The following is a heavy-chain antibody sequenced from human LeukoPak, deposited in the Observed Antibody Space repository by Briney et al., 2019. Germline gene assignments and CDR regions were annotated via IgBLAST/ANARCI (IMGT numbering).Heavy chain of an antibody. Sequence: SETLSLTCAVSGGPLTSYYWTWIRQPPGKGLEWIGFIYYRGSTNYNPSLESRVTISIATSKNRFSLKLSSVTAADTAVYYCARDRYSGYDGFGAFDIWGQGTMVTVSS. V-gene: IGHV4-59*01. CDR1: GGPLTSYY. J-gene: IGHJ3*02. CDR3: ARDRYSGYDGFGAFDI. D-gene: IGHD5-12*01. CDR2: IYYRGST.